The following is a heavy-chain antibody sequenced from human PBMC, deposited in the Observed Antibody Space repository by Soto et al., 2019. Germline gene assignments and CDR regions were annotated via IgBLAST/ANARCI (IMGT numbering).Heavy chain of an antibody. V-gene: IGHV4-59*01. CDR3: ARGGGGFCSGGSCLMLYYYSGMAV. Sequence: SEALALTCAVSGGSISSYYWSWIRQPPGKGLEWIGYIYYGGSTNDNPSLKSRFTISVDTWKNHFSLKLISVTAADTAVYYCARGGGGFCSGGSCLMLYYYSGMAVWGQGTTVTVSS. CDR1: GGSISSYY. J-gene: IGHJ6*02. D-gene: IGHD2-15*01. CDR2: IYYGGST.